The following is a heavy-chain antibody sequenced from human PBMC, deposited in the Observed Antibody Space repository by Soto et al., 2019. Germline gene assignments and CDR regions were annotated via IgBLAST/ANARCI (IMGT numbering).Heavy chain of an antibody. CDR2: ISDDGDKK. D-gene: IGHD6-19*01. Sequence: QVQLVEAGGDVVQSGRSLRLSCAGSGFTFSRFGIHWVRQAPGKGLEWVAVISDDGDKKYYSDSVKGRFTIFRENSKHQLYMQMNSLRGKDSAVYYCAKDGTIDEPYTRGWYPTETHFDSWGQGTLVTVS. J-gene: IGHJ4*02. V-gene: IGHV3-30*18. CDR1: GFTFSRFG. CDR3: AKDGTIDEPYTRGWYPTETHFDS.